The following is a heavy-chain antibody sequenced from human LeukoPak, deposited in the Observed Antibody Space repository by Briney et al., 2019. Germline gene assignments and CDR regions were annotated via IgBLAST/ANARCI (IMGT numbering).Heavy chain of an antibody. CDR2: ISGSGGNA. Sequence: GGSLRLSCAASGFTFNSYAMSWVRQAPGKGLEYVSTISGSGGNAYYADSVKGRFTISRDNAKNSLYLQMNSLRAEDTAVYYCARPTYSSGWYLKYWGQGTLVTVSS. CDR3: ARPTYSSGWYLKY. J-gene: IGHJ4*02. CDR1: GFTFNSYA. D-gene: IGHD6-19*01. V-gene: IGHV3-23*01.